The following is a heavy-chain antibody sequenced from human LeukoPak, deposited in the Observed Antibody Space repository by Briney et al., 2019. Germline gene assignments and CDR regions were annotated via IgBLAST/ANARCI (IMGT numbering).Heavy chain of an antibody. V-gene: IGHV4-4*07. CDR2: IYTSGST. D-gene: IGHD6-13*01. Sequence: SETLSLTCTVSGGSISSYYWSWIRQPAGKGLEWIGRIYTSGSTNYNPSLKSRVTISVDKSKNQFSLKLSSVTAADTAVYYCARGYSSSWYSDYWAQGTLVTVSS. CDR1: GGSISSYY. CDR3: ARGYSSSWYSDY. J-gene: IGHJ4*02.